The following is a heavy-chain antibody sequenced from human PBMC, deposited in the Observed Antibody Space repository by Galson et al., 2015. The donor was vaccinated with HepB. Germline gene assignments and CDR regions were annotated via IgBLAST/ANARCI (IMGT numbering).Heavy chain of an antibody. CDR2: ISAYNGNT. D-gene: IGHD2-2*01. Sequence: SVKVSCKASGYTFTSYGISWVRQAPGQGLEWMGWISAYNGNTNYAQKLQGRVTMTTDTSTSTAYMELRSLRSDDTAVYYCARDFYVVVPAAPTYGMDVWGQGTTVTVSS. V-gene: IGHV1-18*01. CDR1: GYTFTSYG. CDR3: ARDFYVVVPAAPTYGMDV. J-gene: IGHJ6*02.